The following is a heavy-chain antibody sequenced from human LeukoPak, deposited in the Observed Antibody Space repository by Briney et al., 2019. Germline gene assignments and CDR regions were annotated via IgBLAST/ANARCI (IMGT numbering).Heavy chain of an antibody. CDR3: ARDWDTDRYFDY. CDR2: IDGSSRYM. D-gene: IGHD5-18*01. CDR1: GFTFSSYT. J-gene: IGHJ4*02. V-gene: IGHV3-21*01. Sequence: GGSLRLSCAASGFTFSSYTMHWVRQAPGKGLVWVASIDGSSRYMYYSDSMKGRFAISRANAKNSLYLQINTLRAEDTAVYFCARDWDTDRYFDYWGQGTLVSVSS.